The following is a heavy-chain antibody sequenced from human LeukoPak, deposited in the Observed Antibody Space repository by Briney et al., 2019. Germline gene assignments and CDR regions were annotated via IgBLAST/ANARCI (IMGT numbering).Heavy chain of an antibody. V-gene: IGHV4-61*02. CDR2: IYTSGST. J-gene: IGHJ6*03. CDR1: GGSISSGSYY. Sequence: PSQTLSLTCTVSGGSISSGSYYWSWIRQPAGKGLEWIGRIYTSGSTNYNPSLKSRVTISVDTSKNQFSLKLSSVTAADTAVYYCARDSLQMNYYYYMDVWGQGTLVTVSS. D-gene: IGHD2-15*01. CDR3: ARDSLQMNYYYYMDV.